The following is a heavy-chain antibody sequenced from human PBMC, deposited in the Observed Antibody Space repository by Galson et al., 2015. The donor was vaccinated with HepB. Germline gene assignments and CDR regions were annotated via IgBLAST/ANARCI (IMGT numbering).Heavy chain of an antibody. J-gene: IGHJ6*02. CDR3: ARGCTVRGVKRYYYYYGMDV. CDR2: INPSGGST. V-gene: IGHV1-46*01. Sequence: SVKVSCKASGYTFTSYYMHWVRQAPGQGLEWMGIINPSGGSTSYAQKFQGRVTMTRDTSTSTVYMELSSLRSEDTAVYYCARGCTVRGVKRYYYYYGMDVWGQGTTVTVSS. CDR1: GYTFTSYY. D-gene: IGHD3-10*01.